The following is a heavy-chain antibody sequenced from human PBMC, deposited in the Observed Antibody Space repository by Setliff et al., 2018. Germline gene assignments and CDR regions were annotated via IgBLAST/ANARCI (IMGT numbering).Heavy chain of an antibody. CDR1: GYTLSRHY. Sequence: PSVKVSCKATGYTLSRHYMHWARQAPGQGLERMGIINPGGGSASIVQKFQGRVTMTSDTSTSTVYMDLTGLTSEDTAVYYCARAGVAAADRKGLLEYWGQGTRVTVS. V-gene: IGHV1-46*01. D-gene: IGHD6-13*01. CDR3: ARAGVAAADRKGLLEY. J-gene: IGHJ4*02. CDR2: INPGGGSA.